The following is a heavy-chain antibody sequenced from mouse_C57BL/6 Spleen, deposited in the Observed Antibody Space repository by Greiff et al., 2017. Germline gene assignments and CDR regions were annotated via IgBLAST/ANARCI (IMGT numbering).Heavy chain of an antibody. CDR3: ARRGTTVVPLNWYFDV. V-gene: IGHV5-12*01. CDR2: ISNGGGST. D-gene: IGHD1-1*01. Sequence: EVKVVESGGGLVQPGGSLKLSCAASGFTFSDYYMYWVRQTPEKRLEWVAYISNGGGSTYYPDTVKGRFTISRDNAKNTLYLQMSRLKSEDTAMYYCARRGTTVVPLNWYFDVWGTGTTVTVSS. CDR1: GFTFSDYY. J-gene: IGHJ1*03.